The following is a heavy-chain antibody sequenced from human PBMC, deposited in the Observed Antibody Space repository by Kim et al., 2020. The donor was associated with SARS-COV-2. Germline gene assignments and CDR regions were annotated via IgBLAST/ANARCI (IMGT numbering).Heavy chain of an antibody. J-gene: IGHJ6*02. CDR2: ISAYNGNT. Sequence: ASVKVSCKASGYTFTSYGISWVRQAPGQGLEWMGWISAYNGNTNYAQKLQGRVTMTTDTSTSTAYMELRSLRSDDTAVYYCARDFSGFLWFGESRYYYYGMDVWGQGTTVTVSS. CDR3: ARDFSGFLWFGESRYYYYGMDV. V-gene: IGHV1-18*01. D-gene: IGHD3-10*01. CDR1: GYTFTSYG.